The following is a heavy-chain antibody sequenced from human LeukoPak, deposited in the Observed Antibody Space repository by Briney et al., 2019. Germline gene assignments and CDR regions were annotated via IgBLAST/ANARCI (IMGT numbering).Heavy chain of an antibody. Sequence: GASVKVSCKASGYTFTGYYMHWVRQAPGQGLEWMGWINPNSGDTNYAQEFQGRVTMTRDTSINTAYMELSGLRSDDTAVYYCARDLTFTSGRGVYWGQGTLVTVSS. V-gene: IGHV1-2*02. D-gene: IGHD6-25*01. CDR3: ARDLTFTSGRGVY. CDR2: INPNSGDT. CDR1: GYTFTGYY. J-gene: IGHJ4*02.